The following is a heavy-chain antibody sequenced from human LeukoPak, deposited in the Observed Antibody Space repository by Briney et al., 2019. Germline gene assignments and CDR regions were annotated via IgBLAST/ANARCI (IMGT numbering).Heavy chain of an antibody. J-gene: IGHJ4*02. CDR2: ISGSGGST. V-gene: IGHV3-23*01. D-gene: IGHD3-22*01. CDR1: GFTFSSYA. Sequence: GGSLRLSCAASGFTFSSYAMSWVRQAPGKGLEWVSAISGSGGSTYYADPVKGRVTISRDNSKNTLYLQMKSLRAEDTAVYYCAKVLTRIVVVTSFDYWGQGNLVTVSS. CDR3: AKVLTRIVVVTSFDY.